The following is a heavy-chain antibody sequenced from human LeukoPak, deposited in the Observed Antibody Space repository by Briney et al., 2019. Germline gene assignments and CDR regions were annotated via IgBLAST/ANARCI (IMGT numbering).Heavy chain of an antibody. V-gene: IGHV5-51*01. J-gene: IGHJ5*02. CDR2: IYPGDSDT. D-gene: IGHD3-10*01. CDR3: ARHRGGWFDP. Sequence: TVSCKASGYTFTVYYMHWVRQAPGQGLEWMGIIYPGDSDTRYSPSFQGQVTISADKSISTAYLQWSSLKASDTAMYYCARHRGGWFDPWGQGTLVTVAS. CDR1: GYTFTVYY.